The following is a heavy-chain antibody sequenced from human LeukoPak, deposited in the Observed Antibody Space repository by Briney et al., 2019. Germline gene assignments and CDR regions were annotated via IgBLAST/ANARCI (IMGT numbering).Heavy chain of an antibody. V-gene: IGHV3-30*04. D-gene: IGHD2-2*01. CDR1: GFTFSSYA. Sequence: GRSLRLSCAASGFTFSSYAMHWVRQAPGKGLEWVAVISYGGSNKYYADSVKGRFTISRDNSKNTLYLQMNSLRAEDTAVYYCARDLDCSSTSCYGGFCFDYWGQGTLVTVSS. CDR2: ISYGGSNK. CDR3: ARDLDCSSTSCYGGFCFDY. J-gene: IGHJ4*02.